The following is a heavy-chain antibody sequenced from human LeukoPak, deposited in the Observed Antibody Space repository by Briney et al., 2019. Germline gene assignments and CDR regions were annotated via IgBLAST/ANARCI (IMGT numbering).Heavy chain of an antibody. CDR2: ISNSGTT. V-gene: IGHV3-66*01. CDR3: AREAVTNPFDY. CDR1: GFAVSSHH. J-gene: IGHJ4*02. Sequence: GGSLRLSCAASGFAVSSHHVTWVRQTPGKGLKWVSVISNSGTTFYPDSVKGRFTISRDNSKNTLYLQMNSLRAEDTAVYYCAREAVTNPFDYWGQGTLVTVSS. D-gene: IGHD4-17*01.